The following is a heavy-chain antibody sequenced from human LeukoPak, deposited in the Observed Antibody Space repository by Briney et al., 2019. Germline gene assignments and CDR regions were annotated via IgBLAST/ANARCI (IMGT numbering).Heavy chain of an antibody. Sequence: PSETLSLTCTVSGGSISSYYWSWIRQPPGKGLEWIGYIYYSGSTNYNPSLKSRVTISVDTSKNQFSLKLSSVTAADTAVYYCARALPYYYDSSGYYYEESWFDPWGKGTLVTVSS. CDR2: IYYSGST. D-gene: IGHD3-22*01. J-gene: IGHJ5*02. CDR1: GGSISSYY. CDR3: ARALPYYYDSSGYYYEESWFDP. V-gene: IGHV4-59*01.